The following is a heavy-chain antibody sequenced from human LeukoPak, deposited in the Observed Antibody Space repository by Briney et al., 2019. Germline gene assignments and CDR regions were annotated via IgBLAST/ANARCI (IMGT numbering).Heavy chain of an antibody. CDR3: AGWREQYCSGGSWYADAFDI. CDR2: ISSRSNYI. CDR1: GFIFNTYG. V-gene: IGHV3-21*01. J-gene: IGHJ3*02. D-gene: IGHD2-15*01. Sequence: PGGSLRLSCATSGFIFNTYGMNWVRQAPGKGLEWVSSISSRSNYIYYADSVKGRFTISRDSARNSLYLQMNSLRAEDTAVYYWAGWREQYCSGGSWYADAFDIWGQGTMVTVSS.